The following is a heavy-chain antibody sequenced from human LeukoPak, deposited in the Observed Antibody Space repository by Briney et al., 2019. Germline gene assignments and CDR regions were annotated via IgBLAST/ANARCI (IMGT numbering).Heavy chain of an antibody. CDR1: GDSVSRSDSY. CDR3: ARRRYYDGSGYLE. J-gene: IGHJ1*01. Sequence: SETLSLTCSVSGDSVSRSDSYWDWIRQPPGKGLEWIGTFYYSGRTYYSPSLKSRVTMSVDPSSNQFSLNLRAMTAADTALYYCARRRYYDGSGYLEWGQGTLLSVSS. V-gene: IGHV4-39*01. D-gene: IGHD3-22*01. CDR2: FYYSGRT.